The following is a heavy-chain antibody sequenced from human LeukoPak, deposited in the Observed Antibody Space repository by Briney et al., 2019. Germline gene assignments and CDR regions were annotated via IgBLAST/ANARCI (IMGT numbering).Heavy chain of an antibody. CDR1: GGSFSGYY. J-gene: IGHJ6*04. CDR2: INHSGST. CDR3: ARFTMVRGVIVLADV. V-gene: IGHV4-34*01. Sequence: PSETLSLTCAVYGGSFSGYYWSWIRQPPGKGLEWIGEINHSGSTNYNPSLKSRVTISVDPSKNQFSLKLSSVTAADTAVYYCARFTMVRGVIVLADVWGKGTTVTVSS. D-gene: IGHD3-10*01.